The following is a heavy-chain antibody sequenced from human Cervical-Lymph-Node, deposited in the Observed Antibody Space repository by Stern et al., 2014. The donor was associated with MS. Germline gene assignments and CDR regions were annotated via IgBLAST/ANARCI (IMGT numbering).Heavy chain of an antibody. CDR1: GLTVSNNY. D-gene: IGHD2-21*02. CDR3: AREGGDDDYYYGLDV. J-gene: IGHJ6*02. CDR2: RYASGTT. Sequence: EVQLVESGGGLVQPGGSLRLSCAASGLTVSNNYMSWVRQAPGKGLEWVSLRYASGTTSYADSVKGRFIISRHNSKNTLYLQMNSLRPDDTAVYYCAREGGDDDYYYGLDVWGQGTTVTVSS. V-gene: IGHV3-53*04.